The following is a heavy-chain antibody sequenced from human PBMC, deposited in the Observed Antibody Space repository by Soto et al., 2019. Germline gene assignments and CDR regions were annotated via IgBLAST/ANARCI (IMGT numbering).Heavy chain of an antibody. Sequence: QVQLVHSGAEVKKPGSSVKVSCKASGGTFSSYTMSWVRQAPGQGLEWMGRVSPVLGLTNYAQKFQDRVTISADKVTSTTYMELSSLRSEDTALYYCARDRAYCSGGSCYQDYWGQGTLVTVSS. D-gene: IGHD2-15*01. CDR2: VSPVLGLT. J-gene: IGHJ4*02. CDR3: ARDRAYCSGGSCYQDY. V-gene: IGHV1-69*04. CDR1: GGTFSSYT.